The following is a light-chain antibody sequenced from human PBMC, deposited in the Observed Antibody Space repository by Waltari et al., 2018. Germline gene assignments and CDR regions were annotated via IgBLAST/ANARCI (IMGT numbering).Light chain of an antibody. CDR2: DAS. Sequence: EIVLTQSPATLSLSPGQRATLPCRASQSVVRSLGLYQQKVGQAPRLRIFDASNRVTGVRARFSGGGSGIEFTLTIRRLEPDDCDVYYCHLRSNRRPYAFGQGTKREMK. V-gene: IGKV3-11*01. CDR1: QSVVRS. CDR3: HLRSNRRPYA. J-gene: IGKJ2*01.